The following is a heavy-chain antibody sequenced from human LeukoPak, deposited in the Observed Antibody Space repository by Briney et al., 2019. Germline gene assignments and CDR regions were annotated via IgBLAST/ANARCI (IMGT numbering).Heavy chain of an antibody. Sequence: GGSLRLSCTAPGFTSDDSAMHWVRQAPGKGLERVSLISGDGDEPYYADSVKGRFTISRDNSKNSLYLQMNSLRTEDTALYYFSTDTECSSSGLVLGARGTLVTVSS. J-gene: IGHJ4*02. CDR2: ISGDGDEP. CDR3: STDTECSSSGLVL. CDR1: GFTSDDSA. D-gene: IGHD3-22*01. V-gene: IGHV3-43*02.